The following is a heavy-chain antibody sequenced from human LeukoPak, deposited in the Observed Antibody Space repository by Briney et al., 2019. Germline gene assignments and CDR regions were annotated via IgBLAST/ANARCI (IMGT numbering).Heavy chain of an antibody. D-gene: IGHD5-12*01. CDR3: VRHFDKWLRGPFDY. Sequence: SETLPLTCTVSGGSISSYYWSWIGQPPGKRLEWIGHIYYSGSTNYNPSLKSRVTISVDTSKNQFSLNLISLTATDTAVYYCVRHFDKWLRGPFDYWGQGILVTVSS. V-gene: IGHV4-59*08. CDR1: GGSISSYY. CDR2: IYYSGST. J-gene: IGHJ4*02.